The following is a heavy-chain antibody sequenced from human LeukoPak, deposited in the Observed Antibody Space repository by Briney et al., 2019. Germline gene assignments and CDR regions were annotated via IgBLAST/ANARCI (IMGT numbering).Heavy chain of an antibody. CDR1: GFTVSSNY. Sequence: PGGSLRLSCAASGFTVSSNYMSWVRQAPGKGLEWVSVIYSGDRTNYTDSVKGRFTISRDNTKNTLYLQMNSLRAEDTAVYYCARGLNYGSGSTLEGFWGQGTLVTVYS. CDR2: IYSGDRT. V-gene: IGHV3-53*01. D-gene: IGHD3-10*01. CDR3: ARGLNYGSGSTLEGF. J-gene: IGHJ4*02.